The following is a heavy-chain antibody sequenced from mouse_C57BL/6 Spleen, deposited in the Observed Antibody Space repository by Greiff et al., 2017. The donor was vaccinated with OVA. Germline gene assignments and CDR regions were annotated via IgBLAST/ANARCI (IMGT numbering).Heavy chain of an antibody. CDR3: ARKDYGDAMDY. CDR2: INPSTGGT. CDR1: GYSFTGYY. D-gene: IGHD2-4*01. Sequence: EVQRVESGPELVKPGASVKISCKASGYSFTGYYMNWVKQSPEKSLEWIGEINPSTGGTTYNQKFKAKATLTVDKSSSTAYMQLKSLTSEDSAVYYCARKDYGDAMDYWGQGTSVTVSS. V-gene: IGHV1-42*01. J-gene: IGHJ4*01.